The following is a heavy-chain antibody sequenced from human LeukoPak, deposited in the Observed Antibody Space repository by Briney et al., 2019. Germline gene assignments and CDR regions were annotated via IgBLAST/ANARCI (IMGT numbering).Heavy chain of an antibody. J-gene: IGHJ2*01. CDR2: INHSGST. V-gene: IGHV4-34*01. CDR3: ARVPTNWYFDL. D-gene: IGHD1-14*01. CDR1: GGSFSGYY. Sequence: PSETLSLTCAVYGGSFSGYYWSWIRQPPGKGLEWIGEINHSGSTNYNPSLKSRVTISVDTSKNQFSLKLSSVTAADTAVYYCARVPTNWYFDLWGRGTLVTVSS.